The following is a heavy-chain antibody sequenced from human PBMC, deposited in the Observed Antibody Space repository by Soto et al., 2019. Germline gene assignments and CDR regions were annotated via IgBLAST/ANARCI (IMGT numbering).Heavy chain of an antibody. CDR1: GYTFTSYA. J-gene: IGHJ6*02. CDR3: ARVLDYYEYYYGMDV. Sequence: GASVKVSCKASGYTFTSYAMHWVRQAPGQRLEWMGWINAGNGNTKYSQKFQGRVTITRDTSASTAYMELSSLRSEDTAVYYCARVLDYYEYYYGMDVWGQGTTVTVSS. D-gene: IGHD3-16*01. V-gene: IGHV1-3*01. CDR2: INAGNGNT.